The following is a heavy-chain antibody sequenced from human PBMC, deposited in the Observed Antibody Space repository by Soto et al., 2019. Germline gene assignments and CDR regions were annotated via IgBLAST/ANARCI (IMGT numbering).Heavy chain of an antibody. D-gene: IGHD5-12*01. CDR1: GYTFTGYY. V-gene: IGHV1-2*04. CDR3: ARAQKSGCSGYDYEYYFDY. CDR2: INPNSGGT. J-gene: IGHJ4*02. Sequence: ASVKVSCKASGYTFTGYYMHWVRQAPGQGLEWMGWINPNSGGTNYAQKFQGWVTMTRDTSISTAYMELSRLRSDDTAVYYCARAQKSGCSGYDYEYYFDYWGQGTLVTVSS.